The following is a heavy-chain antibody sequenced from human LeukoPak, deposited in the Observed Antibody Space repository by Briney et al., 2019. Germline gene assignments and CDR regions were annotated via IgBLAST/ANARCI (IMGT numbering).Heavy chain of an antibody. CDR3: ARSRGFTFGWDHDAFDI. CDR1: GFTFADFA. D-gene: IGHD3-3*01. CDR2: ISWNSNNI. J-gene: IGHJ3*02. Sequence: GGSLRLSCAASGFTFADFAMHWVRQVPGKGLEWVSGISWNSNNIGYADSVKGRFTVSRDNTKNSMYLQMSSLRVEDTATYYCARSRGFTFGWDHDAFDIWGQGTVVTVSS. V-gene: IGHV3-9*01.